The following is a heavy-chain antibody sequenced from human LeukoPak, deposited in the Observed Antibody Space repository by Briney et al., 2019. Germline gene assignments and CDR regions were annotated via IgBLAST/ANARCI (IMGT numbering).Heavy chain of an antibody. CDR3: ARDRRLTWIKMDYGMDV. D-gene: IGHD5-12*01. CDR2: ISSSSSYI. Sequence: GGSLRLSCAASGFTFSSYSMNWVRQAPGKGVKWVSSISSSSSYIYYADSVKGRFTSSRKNAKNSLYLQMNSLRAEDTAVYYCARDRRLTWIKMDYGMDVWGQGTTVTVSS. V-gene: IGHV3-21*01. J-gene: IGHJ6*02. CDR1: GFTFSSYS.